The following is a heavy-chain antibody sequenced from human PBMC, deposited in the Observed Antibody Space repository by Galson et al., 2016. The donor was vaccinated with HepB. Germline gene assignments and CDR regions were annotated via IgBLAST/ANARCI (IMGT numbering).Heavy chain of an antibody. CDR3: ARNRHCSGGSCYGA. CDR2: IYNGGST. Sequence: LSCAASGFTVSNNYMRWVRQAPGKGLEWVSLIYNGGSTYYADSVKGRFTISRDSSKNTLYLQMNSLRAEDTAVYYCARNRHCSGGSCYGAWGQGTLVTVSS. V-gene: IGHV3-66*01. J-gene: IGHJ5*02. CDR1: GFTVSNNY. D-gene: IGHD2-15*01.